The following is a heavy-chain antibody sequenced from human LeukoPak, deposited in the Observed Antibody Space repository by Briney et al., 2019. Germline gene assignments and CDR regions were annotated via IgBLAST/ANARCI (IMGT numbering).Heavy chain of an antibody. V-gene: IGHV4-34*01. CDR3: ARVSAGKHFDY. CDR1: GGPFTIYS. J-gene: IGHJ4*02. Sequence: PSETLSLTCAVYGGPFTIYSWTWIRQPPGQGLEWIGEIYHGGSTNYNPSLKSRVIISVDKSKNQFSLKLRSVTAADTAVYYCARVSAGKHFDYWGQGTLVTVSS. CDR2: IYHGGST.